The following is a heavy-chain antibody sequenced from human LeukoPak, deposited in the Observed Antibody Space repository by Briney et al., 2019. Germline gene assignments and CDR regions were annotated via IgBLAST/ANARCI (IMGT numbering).Heavy chain of an antibody. CDR2: IIPIFGTA. V-gene: IGHV1-69*13. D-gene: IGHD2-15*01. CDR1: GGTFSSYA. J-gene: IGHJ6*04. CDR3: ARDNFDCRGGSCYLSQLDV. Sequence: GASVKVSCKASGGTFSSYAISWVRQAPGQGLEWMGGIIPIFGTANYAQKFQGRVTITADESTSTAYMELSSLRSEDTAVYYCARDNFDCRGGSCYLSQLDVWGKGTTVTVSS.